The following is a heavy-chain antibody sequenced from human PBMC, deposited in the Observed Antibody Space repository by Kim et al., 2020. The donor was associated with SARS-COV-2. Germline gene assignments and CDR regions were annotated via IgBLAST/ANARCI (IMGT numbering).Heavy chain of an antibody. D-gene: IGHD6-13*01. CDR1: GFTFSSYA. J-gene: IGHJ4*02. Sequence: GGSLRLSCAASGFTFSSYALSWVRQAPGKGLEWVSGISTSDSRTYYADSVKGRFTISRDNSKNTLHLQMNSLRAEDTAVYYCAKHMAAALFDYWGQGTLV. CDR3: AKHMAAALFDY. V-gene: IGHV3-23*01. CDR2: ISTSDSRT.